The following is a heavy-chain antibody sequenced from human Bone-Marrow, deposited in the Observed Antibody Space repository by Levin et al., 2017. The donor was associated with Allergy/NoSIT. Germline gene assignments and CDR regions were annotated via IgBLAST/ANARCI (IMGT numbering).Heavy chain of an antibody. J-gene: IGHJ5*02. V-gene: IGHV3-7*01. D-gene: IGHD3-22*01. CDR2: INQDGSKT. CDR3: ARKKYYYDTSDMGWFDP. CDR1: GFTFNSYW. Sequence: PGGSLRLSCAASGFTFNSYWMSWVRQAPGKGLEWVASINQDGSKTYYVDSVKGRFTISRDSAKNSLYLQMNSLRGDDTAVYYCARKKYYYDTSDMGWFDPWGQGTLVTVSS.